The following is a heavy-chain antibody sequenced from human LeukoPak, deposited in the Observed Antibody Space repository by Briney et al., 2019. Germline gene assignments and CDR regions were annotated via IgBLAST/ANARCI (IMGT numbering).Heavy chain of an antibody. J-gene: IGHJ4*02. CDR1: GFTFSSYN. V-gene: IGHV3-21*01. CDR2: ISSSSSYI. Sequence: PGGSLRLSCAASGFTFSSYNINWVRQPPGKGLEWVSSISSSSSYIYYADSVKGRFTISRDNAKNSLYLQMNSLSAEDTAVYYCALGEWLRPFDYWGQGTLVTVSS. CDR3: ALGEWLRPFDY. D-gene: IGHD5-12*01.